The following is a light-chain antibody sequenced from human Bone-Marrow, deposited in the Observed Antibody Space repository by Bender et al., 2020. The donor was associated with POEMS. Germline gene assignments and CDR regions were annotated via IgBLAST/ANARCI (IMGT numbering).Light chain of an antibody. CDR2: NNE. CDR3: QSYHISLSGCV. J-gene: IGLJ3*02. CDR1: SSNMGAGYG. V-gene: IGLV1-40*01. Sequence: QSVLTQPPSVSGAPGQTVTISCTGTSSNMGAGYGVNWYQQLPGTAPKLLIYNNENRPSGVPVRISGSRSGTSASLALAGLQAADEADCYCQSYHISLSGCVFGGGTMLTAL.